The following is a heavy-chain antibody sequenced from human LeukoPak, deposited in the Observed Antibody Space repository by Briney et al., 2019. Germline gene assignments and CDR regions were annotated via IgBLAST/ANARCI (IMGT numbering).Heavy chain of an antibody. CDR2: INPSGGST. CDR1: GYTFTSYY. Sequence: ASVKVSCKASGYTFTSYYMDWVRQAPGQGLEWMGIINPSGGSTSYAQKFQGRVTMTRDTSTSTVYMELSSLRSEDTAVYYCARDGAAGITGSTYYYYMDVWGKGTTVTVSS. V-gene: IGHV1-46*01. D-gene: IGHD1-20*01. CDR3: ARDGAAGITGSTYYYYMDV. J-gene: IGHJ6*03.